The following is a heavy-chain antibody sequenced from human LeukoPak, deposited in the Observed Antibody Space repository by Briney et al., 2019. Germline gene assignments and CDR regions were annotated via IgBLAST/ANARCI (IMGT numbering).Heavy chain of an antibody. V-gene: IGHV3-23*01. CDR2: ISGSGGST. CDR1: GFTFSSYA. J-gene: IGHJ3*02. Sequence: GGSLRLSCAASGFTFSSYAMSWVRQAPGKGLEWVSAISGSGGSTYYADSVKGRFTISRDNAKNSLYLQMNSLRDEDTAVYYCARARGAFDIWGQGTMVTVSS. CDR3: ARARGAFDI.